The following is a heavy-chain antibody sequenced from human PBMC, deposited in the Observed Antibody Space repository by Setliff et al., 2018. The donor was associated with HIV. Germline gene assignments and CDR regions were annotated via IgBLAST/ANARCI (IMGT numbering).Heavy chain of an antibody. J-gene: IGHJ6*02. V-gene: IGHV4-61*02. Sequence: SETLSLTCTVSGYSISSGYYWSWIRQPAGGGLEWIGRVHISGSVNYNPSLRSRVSISIDTSKNQCPLKLTSVTAADTAVYYCEAATVGEAGYYGIDVWGPGTTVTVSS. D-gene: IGHD1-26*01. CDR3: EAATVGEAGYYGIDV. CDR2: VHISGSV. CDR1: GYSISSGYY.